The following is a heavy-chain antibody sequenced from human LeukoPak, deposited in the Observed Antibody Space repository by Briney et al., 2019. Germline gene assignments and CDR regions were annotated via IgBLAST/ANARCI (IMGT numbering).Heavy chain of an antibody. CDR1: GGSISSYY. CDR2: IYYSGST. CDR3: AREIRYYYDSSGYNDY. Sequence: SETLSLTCTVSGGSISSYYWSWIRQPPGKGLEWIGYIYYSGSTNYNPSLKSRVTISVDTSKNQFSLKLSSVTAADTAVYYCAREIRYYYDSSGYNDYWGREPWSPSPQ. D-gene: IGHD3-22*01. J-gene: IGHJ4*02. V-gene: IGHV4-59*01.